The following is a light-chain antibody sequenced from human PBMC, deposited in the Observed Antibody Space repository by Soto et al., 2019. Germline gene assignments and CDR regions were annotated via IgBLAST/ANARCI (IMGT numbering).Light chain of an antibody. V-gene: IGKV1-5*03. CDR2: KAS. CDR1: QSVSSW. Sequence: DIQMTQSPSTLSASVGDRVTITCRAIQSVSSWLAWYQQKPGKAPKPLIYKASSLESGVPSRFSGSGSGTEFTLTISSLQPDDLSAYYCQQYHTYRTFGQGTKVDIK. J-gene: IGKJ1*01. CDR3: QQYHTYRT.